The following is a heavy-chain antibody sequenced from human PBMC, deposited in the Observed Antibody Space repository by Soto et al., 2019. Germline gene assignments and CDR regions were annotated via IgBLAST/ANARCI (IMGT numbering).Heavy chain of an antibody. D-gene: IGHD6-13*01. CDR1: GFTFSLTA. V-gene: IGHV3-23*01. J-gene: IGHJ4*02. CDR2: ISGNGATT. Sequence: GGSLRLSCSASGFTFSLTAMNWVRQAPGKGLEWVSAISGNGATTLYADSVKGRFTNSRDNSKNTLYLQMNSLGAEDTAIYYCAKDGPPEGEAPAGYFVYWGQGTLVTVAS. CDR3: AKDGPPEGEAPAGYFVY.